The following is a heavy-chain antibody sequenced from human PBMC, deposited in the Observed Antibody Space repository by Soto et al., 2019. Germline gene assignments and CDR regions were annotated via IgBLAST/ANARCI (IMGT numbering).Heavy chain of an antibody. J-gene: IGHJ4*02. D-gene: IGHD2-15*01. CDR1: GSVFSSGG. CDR2: IDNAGDT. CDR3: AKERDSLSHPWQEFDS. Sequence: CGAGAGSVFSSGGLPLQHKPIGKGLEWVSAIDNAGDTYYSDSVKGRFTISRESARNSLYLQLDSLTAEDTAVYYCAKERDSLSHPWQEFDSWGQGTPVTVSS. V-gene: IGHV3-13*01.